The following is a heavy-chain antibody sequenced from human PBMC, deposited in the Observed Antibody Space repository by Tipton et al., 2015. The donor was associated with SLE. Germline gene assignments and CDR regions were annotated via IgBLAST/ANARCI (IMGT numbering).Heavy chain of an antibody. CDR2: IYHSGST. D-gene: IGHD6-6*01. J-gene: IGHJ5*02. CDR1: GYSISSGSF. CDR3: TGGGASSKWLDP. Sequence: TLSLTCAVSGYSISSGSFWGWIRQPPGKGLEWIGSIYHSGSTYYNPSLKSRVTISVDTSKNQFSLKLTSVTAADTAVYYCTGGGASSKWLDPWGQGVLVTVSS. V-gene: IGHV4-38-2*01.